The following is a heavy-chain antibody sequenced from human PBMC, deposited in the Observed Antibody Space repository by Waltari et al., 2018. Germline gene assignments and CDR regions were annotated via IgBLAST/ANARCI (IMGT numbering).Heavy chain of an antibody. CDR3: VRLEDCSGPGGNCYSGDSFAMDV. CDR2: INHAGYT. J-gene: IGHJ6*02. D-gene: IGHD2-15*01. V-gene: IGHV4-34*02. Sequence: QVQLQQWGAGVLQPSETLSLTCAVYGGSLSSYYSGWIRQPPGKGLEWIGEINHAGYTNYNPSLRSRVSLLVDTSKSQFSLKVNTVTAADTAVYYCVRLEDCSGPGGNCYSGDSFAMDVWGQGTTVTVSS. CDR1: GGSLSSYY.